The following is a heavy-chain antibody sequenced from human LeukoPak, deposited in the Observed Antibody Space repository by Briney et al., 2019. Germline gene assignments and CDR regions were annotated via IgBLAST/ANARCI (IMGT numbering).Heavy chain of an antibody. J-gene: IGHJ4*02. CDR2: IKQDGSET. Sequence: GGSLRLSCATSGFTFSTYWMSWVRQAPGKGLEWVANIKQDGSETYYADSVKGRFTIFRDNAKNSLYLQMDSLRVEDPAVYYCANGDGFDYWGEGTLVIVSS. CDR1: GFTFSTYW. D-gene: IGHD5-24*01. CDR3: ANGDGFDY. V-gene: IGHV3-7*01.